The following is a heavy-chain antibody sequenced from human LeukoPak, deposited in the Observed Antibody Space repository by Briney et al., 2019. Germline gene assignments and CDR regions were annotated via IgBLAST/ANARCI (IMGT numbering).Heavy chain of an antibody. Sequence: GGSLRLSCATSGLTVRTSSMSWVRQAPGKGLECVAVVWSDGTTKNYADSVKGRFTISRDNSKNTLYMQMNSMRAEDTAVYYCARGHYYTDMLTNYWVRYFDYWGQGTLVTVSS. D-gene: IGHD3-9*01. CDR3: ARGHYYTDMLTNYWVRYFDY. CDR2: VWSDGTTK. V-gene: IGHV3-33*08. CDR1: GLTVRTSS. J-gene: IGHJ4*02.